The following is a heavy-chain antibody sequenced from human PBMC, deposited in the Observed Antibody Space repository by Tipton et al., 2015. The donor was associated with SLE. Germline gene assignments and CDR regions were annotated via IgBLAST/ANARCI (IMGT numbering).Heavy chain of an antibody. Sequence: LSLTCSVSGGSISSHYWSWIRQPPGKGLEWVGFIKKKAYGETTEYAASVKGRFIISRDDSKSIAYLQMNSLKTEDTAVYYCARNDSPDFYWGQGTLVTVSS. CDR2: IKKKAYGETT. CDR1: GGSISSHY. D-gene: IGHD3-16*01. CDR3: ARNDSPDFY. V-gene: IGHV3-49*03. J-gene: IGHJ4*02.